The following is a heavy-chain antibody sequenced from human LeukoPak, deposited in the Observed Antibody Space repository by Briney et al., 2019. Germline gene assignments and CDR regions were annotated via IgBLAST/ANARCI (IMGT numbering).Heavy chain of an antibody. CDR1: GFXFSSYA. V-gene: IGHV3-23*01. CDR3: AKDRSRHYFDY. Sequence: GGSLRLSCAASGFXFSSYAISWVRQAPGKGLEWVSNISGSGGSTYYADSVKGRFTISRDNSKNTLYLQMNSLRAEDTAVYYCAKDRSRHYFDYWGQGTLVTVSS. CDR2: ISGSGGST. J-gene: IGHJ4*02.